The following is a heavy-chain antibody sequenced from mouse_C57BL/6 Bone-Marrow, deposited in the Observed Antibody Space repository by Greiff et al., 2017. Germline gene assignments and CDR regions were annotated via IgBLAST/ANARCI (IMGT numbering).Heavy chain of an antibody. Sequence: EVKLVESGPELVKPGASVKISCKASGYTFTDYYMHWVKQSHGKSLEWIGDINPNNGGTSYNQKFKGKATLTVAKTSSTAYMELRSLTSEDSAVYYCARLESITTIVATSDYSMDYWGQGTSVTVSS. CDR2: INPNNGGT. V-gene: IGHV1-26*01. D-gene: IGHD1-1*01. J-gene: IGHJ4*01. CDR1: GYTFTDYY. CDR3: ARLESITTIVATSDYSMDY.